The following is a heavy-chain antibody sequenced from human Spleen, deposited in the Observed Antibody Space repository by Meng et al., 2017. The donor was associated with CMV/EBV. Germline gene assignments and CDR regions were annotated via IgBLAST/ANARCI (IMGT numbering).Heavy chain of an antibody. D-gene: IGHD1-26*01. CDR1: GFTFSSYA. Sequence: GGSLRLSCAASGFTFSSYAMHWVRQAPGKGLEWVAVISYDGSNKYYADSVKGRFTVSRDNANNSLFLQMNSLTVEDTAIYYCARDVSNTGSRRRNWFDPWGQGTLVTVSS. CDR2: ISYDGSNK. V-gene: IGHV3-30*04. CDR3: ARDVSNTGSRRRNWFDP. J-gene: IGHJ5*02.